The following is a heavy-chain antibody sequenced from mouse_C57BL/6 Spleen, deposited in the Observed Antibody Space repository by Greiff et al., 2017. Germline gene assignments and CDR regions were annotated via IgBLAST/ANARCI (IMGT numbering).Heavy chain of an antibody. CDR3: TTSTMVTTRAWFAY. CDR2: IDPENGDT. CDR1: GFNIKDDY. Sequence: VQLKQSGAELVRPGASVKLSCTASGFNIKDDYMHWVKQRPEQGLEWIGWIDPENGDTEYASKFQGKATITADTSSNTAYLQLSSLTSEDTAVYYCTTSTMVTTRAWFAYWGQGTLVTVSA. J-gene: IGHJ3*01. D-gene: IGHD2-2*01. V-gene: IGHV14-4*01.